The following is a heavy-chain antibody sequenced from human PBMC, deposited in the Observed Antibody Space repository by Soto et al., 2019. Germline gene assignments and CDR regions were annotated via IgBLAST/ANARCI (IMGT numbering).Heavy chain of an antibody. Sequence: QVLLVESGGRVVQPGRSLRLSCAASGFTFSSYGMHWVRQAPGKGLEWVAVISYDGSNKYYADSVKGRFTISRDNSKNTLYLQMNSLRAEDTAVYYCATPPTVATLGVDYWGQGTLVTVSS. V-gene: IGHV3-30*03. J-gene: IGHJ4*02. D-gene: IGHD5-12*01. CDR3: ATPPTVATLGVDY. CDR1: GFTFSSYG. CDR2: ISYDGSNK.